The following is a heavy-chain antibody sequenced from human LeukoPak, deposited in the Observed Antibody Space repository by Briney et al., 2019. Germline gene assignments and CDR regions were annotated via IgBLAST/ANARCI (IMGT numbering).Heavy chain of an antibody. D-gene: IGHD3-10*01. Sequence: PGGSLRLSCAASGFTFSSYGMHWVRQAPGKGLEWVAVISYDGGNKYYADSVKGRFTISRDNSRSTLYLQMNSLRPEDTAIYYCAREGYYGSGSPPSLYFDYWGQGTLVTVSS. J-gene: IGHJ4*02. V-gene: IGHV3-30*03. CDR1: GFTFSSYG. CDR2: ISYDGGNK. CDR3: AREGYYGSGSPPSLYFDY.